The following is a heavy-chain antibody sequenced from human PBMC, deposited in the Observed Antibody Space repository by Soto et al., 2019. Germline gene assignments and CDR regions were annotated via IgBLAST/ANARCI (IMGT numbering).Heavy chain of an antibody. J-gene: IGHJ4*02. Sequence: QLQLQLSGPGLVKPSETLSLTCTVSGGSISSSSYYWGWIHQPPGKGLEWIGNIYYSGSTYYNPSLKSRVTISVDTSKNQFSLKLSSVTAADTAVYYCARRFSPPYFDYWGQGTLVTVSS. CDR1: GGSISSSSYY. CDR2: IYYSGST. V-gene: IGHV4-39*01. CDR3: ARRFSPPYFDY.